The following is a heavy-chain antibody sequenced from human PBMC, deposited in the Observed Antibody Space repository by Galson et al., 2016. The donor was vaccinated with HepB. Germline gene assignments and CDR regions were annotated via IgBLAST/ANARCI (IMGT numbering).Heavy chain of an antibody. Sequence: SVKVSCKASGYTFSNYDINWVRQATGQGLEWMGWMNPNSGTTGFAQKFQGRISMTRDTSMSAAYLDLSSLKSDETAVYYCPRGMKSRRKVFLGVLSPFFLDSWGQGTLVTVSS. J-gene: IGHJ4*02. CDR3: PRGMKSRRKVFLGVLSPFFLDS. D-gene: IGHD3-3*01. CDR2: MNPNSGTT. V-gene: IGHV1-8*01. CDR1: GYTFSNYD.